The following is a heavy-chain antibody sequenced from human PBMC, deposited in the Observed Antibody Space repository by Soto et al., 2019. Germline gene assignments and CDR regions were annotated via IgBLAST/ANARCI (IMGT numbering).Heavy chain of an antibody. D-gene: IGHD6-6*01. Sequence: GGSLRLSCAASGFTFDDYTMHWVRRAPGKGLEWVTLISWDGGSTYYADSVKGRFTISRDNSKNSLYLQMNSLRTEDTALYYCAKDTGEYSSVLVRYYYYGMDVWGQGTTVTVSS. CDR3: AKDTGEYSSVLVRYYYYGMDV. J-gene: IGHJ6*02. CDR2: ISWDGGST. V-gene: IGHV3-43*01. CDR1: GFTFDDYT.